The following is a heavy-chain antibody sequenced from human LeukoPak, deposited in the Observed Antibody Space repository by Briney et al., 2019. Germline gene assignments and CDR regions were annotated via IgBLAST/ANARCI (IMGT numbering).Heavy chain of an antibody. J-gene: IGHJ3*02. D-gene: IGHD1-26*01. CDR1: GLTIRTYG. CDR3: AKEDGRYSTWGAFDI. Sequence: GGSLRLSCAVSGLTIRTYGMGWVRQAPGKGLEWVSGIRGSGGSTYYADSVKGRFTISRDNSKNTQYLQMNSLRAEDTAVYYCAKEDGRYSTWGAFDIWGQGTMVTVSS. V-gene: IGHV3-23*01. CDR2: IRGSGGST.